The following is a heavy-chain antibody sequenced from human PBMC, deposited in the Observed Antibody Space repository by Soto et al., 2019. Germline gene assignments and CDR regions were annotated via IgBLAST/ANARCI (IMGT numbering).Heavy chain of an antibody. CDR2: IIPVFDKA. CDR1: GGSFGSSA. D-gene: IGHD3-16*01. Sequence: QVQLVQSGADVKKPGSSVKVSCKTSGGSFGSSAISWVRQAPAQGLEWMGEIIPVFDKANYAQNFQGRLTITADELTGTVFMELRSLRSEDRAVYFCARLRRDWGDAFDLWGLGTFVTVSS. CDR3: ARLRRDWGDAFDL. J-gene: IGHJ3*01. V-gene: IGHV1-69*01.